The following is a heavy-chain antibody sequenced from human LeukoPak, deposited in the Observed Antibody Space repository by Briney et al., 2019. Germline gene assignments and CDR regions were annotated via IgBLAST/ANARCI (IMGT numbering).Heavy chain of an antibody. CDR2: ISGSGGST. Sequence: PGGSLRLSCAASGFTFSSYAMSWVRQAPGKGLEWVSAISGSGGSTYYADSVKGRFTISRDNFKNTLYLQMNSLRAEDTAVYYCAKEWVMSSGWYGSDYWGQGTLVTVSS. J-gene: IGHJ4*02. V-gene: IGHV3-23*01. CDR1: GFTFSSYA. D-gene: IGHD6-19*01. CDR3: AKEWVMSSGWYGSDY.